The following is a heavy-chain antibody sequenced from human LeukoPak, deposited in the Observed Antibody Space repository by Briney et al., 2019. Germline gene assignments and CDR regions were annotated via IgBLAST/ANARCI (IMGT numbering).Heavy chain of an antibody. CDR3: ARGGSYLSAFDI. V-gene: IGHV3-66*01. CDR1: EFSVGSNY. CDR2: IYSGGST. J-gene: IGHJ3*02. Sequence: GGSLTLSCAASEFSVGSNYMTWVRQAPGKGLEWVSLIYSGGSTYYADSVKGRFTISRDNSKNTLYLQMNSLRAEDTAVYYCARGGSYLSAFDIGGQGTMVTVSS. D-gene: IGHD1-26*01.